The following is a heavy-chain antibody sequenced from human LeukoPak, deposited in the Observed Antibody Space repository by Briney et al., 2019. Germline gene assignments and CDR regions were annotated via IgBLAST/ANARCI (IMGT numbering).Heavy chain of an antibody. Sequence: GGSLRLSCAASGFTFSSYAMTWVRQAPGKGLEWVSAISGSGGSTYYADSVKGRFTISRDNSKNTRFLQLNSLRAEDTALYYCARGFYYYESSGYYYLWGQGTLVTVSS. J-gene: IGHJ4*02. V-gene: IGHV3-23*01. CDR1: GFTFSSYA. CDR3: ARGFYYYESSGYYYL. D-gene: IGHD3-22*01. CDR2: ISGSGGST.